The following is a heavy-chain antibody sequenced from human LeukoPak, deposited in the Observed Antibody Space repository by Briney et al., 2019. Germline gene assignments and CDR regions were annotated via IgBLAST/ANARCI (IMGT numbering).Heavy chain of an antibody. V-gene: IGHV5-51*01. Sequence: GESLKISCKGSGYSFTNYRIGWVRQMPGKGLDWMGTIYLGDSETRYSPSFQGQVTISADKSINTAYLQWSSLKASDTAMYYCARHPSYTSGWPLDYWGQGTLVIVSS. J-gene: IGHJ4*02. CDR2: IYLGDSET. D-gene: IGHD6-19*01. CDR1: GYSFTNYR. CDR3: ARHPSYTSGWPLDY.